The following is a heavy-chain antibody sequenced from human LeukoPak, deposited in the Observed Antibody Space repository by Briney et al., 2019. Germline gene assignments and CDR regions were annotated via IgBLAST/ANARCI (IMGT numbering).Heavy chain of an antibody. D-gene: IGHD3-3*01. V-gene: IGHV4-39*01. CDR1: GGSISSSSYY. J-gene: IGHJ4*02. CDR2: IYYSGST. CDR3: ARLGGDFWSGYYTGYFDY. Sequence: PSETLSLTCTVSGGSISSSSYYWGWIRQPPGKGLEWIGSIYYSGSTYYNPSLKSRVTISVDTSKNQLSLKLSSVTAADTAVYYCARLGGDFWSGYYTGYFDYWGQGTLVTVSS.